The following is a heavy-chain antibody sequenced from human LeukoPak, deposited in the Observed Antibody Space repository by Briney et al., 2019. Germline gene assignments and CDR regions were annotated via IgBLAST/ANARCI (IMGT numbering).Heavy chain of an antibody. V-gene: IGHV4-59*08. Sequence: SETLSLTCTVSGGSINTYYWSWFRQPPGKGLEWNAYIYYSGTTNYNPSLKSRVTISVDTSKNQFSLKLTSVTAADTAVYYCARHKDRSYGSGVDWFDPWGQGTLVTVSS. CDR3: ARHKDRSYGSGVDWFDP. J-gene: IGHJ5*02. CDR2: IYYSGTT. CDR1: GGSINTYY. D-gene: IGHD3-10*01.